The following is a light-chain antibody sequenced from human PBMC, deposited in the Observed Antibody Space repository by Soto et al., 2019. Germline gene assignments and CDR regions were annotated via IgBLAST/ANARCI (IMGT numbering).Light chain of an antibody. CDR3: QQYNSYSRT. CDR2: KAS. J-gene: IGKJ1*01. V-gene: IGKV1-5*03. CDR1: QSISNW. Sequence: DIQMTQSPSTLSASVGDRVTITCRASQSISNWLAWYQQKPGKAPKLLIYKASYLESGVPSRFSGSGSGTEFTLTISSLQPDDSATYYCQQYNSYSRTFGQGTKVEIK.